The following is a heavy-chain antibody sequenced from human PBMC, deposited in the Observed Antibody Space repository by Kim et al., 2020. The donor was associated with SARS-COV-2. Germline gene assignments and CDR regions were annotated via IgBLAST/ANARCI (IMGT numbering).Heavy chain of an antibody. CDR3: ARSSIAAAGVPID. CDR2: INAGNGNT. V-gene: IGHV1-3*01. CDR1: GYTFTSYA. Sequence: ASVKVSCKASGYTFTSYAMHWVRQAPGQRLEWMGWINAGNGNTKYSQKFQGRVTITRDTSASTAYMELSSLRSEDTAVYYCARSSIAAAGVPIDWGQGTLVTVSS. D-gene: IGHD6-13*01. J-gene: IGHJ1*01.